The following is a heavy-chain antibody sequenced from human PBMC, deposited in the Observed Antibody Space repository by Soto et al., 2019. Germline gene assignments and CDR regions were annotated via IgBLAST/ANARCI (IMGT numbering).Heavy chain of an antibody. V-gene: IGHV4-59*01. J-gene: IGHJ4*02. CDR2: IYYSGST. D-gene: IGHD4-17*01. CDR3: ARRDYASDS. CDR1: GGSISGYY. Sequence: SETLSLTCTVSGGSISGYYWSWIRQSPEKGLEWFGYIYYSGSTNYNPSLESRATIFADKSGSHFSLNLTSVTADDTAVYYCARRDYASDSWGRGNLVTVSS.